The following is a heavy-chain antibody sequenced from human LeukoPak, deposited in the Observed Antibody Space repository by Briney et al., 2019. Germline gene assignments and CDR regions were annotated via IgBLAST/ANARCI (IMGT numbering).Heavy chain of an antibody. Sequence: PSETLSLTCAVYGGSFSGYYWSWIRQPPGKGLEWIGEINHSGSTNYNPSLKSRVTISVDTSKNQFSLKLSSVTAADTAVYYCARVPRYHDILTGYYTLYYYYYYMDVWGKGTTVTVSS. J-gene: IGHJ6*03. D-gene: IGHD3-9*01. V-gene: IGHV4-34*01. CDR3: ARVPRYHDILTGYYTLYYYYYYMDV. CDR1: GGSFSGYY. CDR2: INHSGST.